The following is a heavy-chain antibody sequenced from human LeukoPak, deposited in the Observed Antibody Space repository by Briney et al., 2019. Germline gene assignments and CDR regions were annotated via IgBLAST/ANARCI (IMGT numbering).Heavy chain of an antibody. CDR3: ARAPSEIGGYYPEYFRH. J-gene: IGHJ1*01. V-gene: IGHV3-74*01. CDR1: GFTFSSCA. CDR2: IKSDGGT. D-gene: IGHD3-22*01. Sequence: PGGSLRLSCAASGFTFSSCAMSWVRQAPGKGLVWVSRIKSDGGTNYADSVKGRFTISRDNAKKTVSLQMNSLRPEDTGVYYCARAPSEIGGYYPEYFRHWGQGTLVTVSS.